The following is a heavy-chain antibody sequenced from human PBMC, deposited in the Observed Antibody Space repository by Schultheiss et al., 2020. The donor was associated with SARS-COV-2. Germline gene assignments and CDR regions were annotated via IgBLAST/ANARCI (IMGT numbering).Heavy chain of an antibody. CDR3: ATLDIVVVPAARYYYMDV. J-gene: IGHJ6*03. V-gene: IGHV3-23*01. D-gene: IGHD2-2*01. CDR1: GFTFSSYA. Sequence: GGSLRLSCAASGFTFSSYAMTWVRQAPGKGLEWVSAISASGHTTYYADSVKGRFTISRDNAKNSLYLQMNSLRAEDTAVYYCATLDIVVVPAARYYYMDVWGKGTTVTVSS. CDR2: ISASGHTT.